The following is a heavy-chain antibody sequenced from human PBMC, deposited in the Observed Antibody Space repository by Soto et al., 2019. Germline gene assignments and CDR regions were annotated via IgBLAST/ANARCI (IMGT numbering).Heavy chain of an antibody. CDR2: ISGSGGST. V-gene: IGHV3-23*01. Sequence: GGSLRLSCAASGFTFSSYAMSWVRQAPGKGLEWVSAISGSGGSTYYADSVKGRFTISRDNSKNTLYLQMNSLRAEDTAVYYCAKGRPKRSGYSGYPLGGRDDAFDIWGQGTMVTVSS. CDR1: GFTFSSYA. D-gene: IGHD5-12*01. J-gene: IGHJ3*02. CDR3: AKGRPKRSGYSGYPLGGRDDAFDI.